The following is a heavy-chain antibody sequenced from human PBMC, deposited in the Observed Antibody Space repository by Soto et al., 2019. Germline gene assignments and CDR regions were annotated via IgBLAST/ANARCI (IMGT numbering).Heavy chain of an antibody. Sequence: ASVKVSCKTSGYTFTTHCISWVRLAPGQGLEWMGWVSAYNGNTNYAQKYQGRVTMTTDRSTRTAYMELRSLRSDDTAIYYCARVDDSGNWYDGGTSGPNWFDPWGQGTLVTVS. D-gene: IGHD1-1*01. CDR1: GYTFTTHC. J-gene: IGHJ5*02. CDR2: VSAYNGNT. V-gene: IGHV1-18*01. CDR3: ARVDDSGNWYDGGTSGPNWFDP.